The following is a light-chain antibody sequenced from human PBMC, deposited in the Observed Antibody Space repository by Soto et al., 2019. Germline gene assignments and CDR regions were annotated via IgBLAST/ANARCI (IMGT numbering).Light chain of an antibody. CDR3: QSFDTSLSGFVV. Sequence: QSVLTQPPSMSGAPGQRVTISCTGSSSNIGAGYDVHWYQQHPGTAPKLLIFDNNNRPSGVTDRFSGSKSDTSASLAITGLQAEDEADYYCQSFDTSLSGFVVFGGGTKLTVL. CDR2: DNN. V-gene: IGLV1-40*01. J-gene: IGLJ2*01. CDR1: SSNIGAGYD.